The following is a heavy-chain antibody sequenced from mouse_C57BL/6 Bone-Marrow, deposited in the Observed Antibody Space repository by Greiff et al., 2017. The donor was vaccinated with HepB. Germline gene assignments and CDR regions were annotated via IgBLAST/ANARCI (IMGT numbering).Heavy chain of an antibody. V-gene: IGHV1-22*01. Sequence: VQLKQSGPELVKPGASVKMSCKASGYTFTDYNMHWVKQSHGKSLEWIGYINPNNGGTSYNQKFKGKATLTVNKSSSTAYMELRSLTSEDSAVYYCATETGTRGDWYFDVWGTGTTVTVSS. CDR3: ATETGTRGDWYFDV. D-gene: IGHD4-1*01. CDR2: INPNNGGT. J-gene: IGHJ1*03. CDR1: GYTFTDYN.